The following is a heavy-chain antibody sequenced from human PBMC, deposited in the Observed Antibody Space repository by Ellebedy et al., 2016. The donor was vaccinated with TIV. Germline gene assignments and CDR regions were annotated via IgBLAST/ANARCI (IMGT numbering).Heavy chain of an antibody. Sequence: PGGSLRLSCVASGFTFSHYTMHWVRQAPGKGLEWMAVKSYDDSHEYYAHSVRGRFTISRDSSKNTLYLQMNSLRAEDTAVYYCARDAAGNGGKLDYWGQGALVTVSS. CDR1: GFTFSHYT. J-gene: IGHJ4*02. V-gene: IGHV3-30*14. CDR2: KSYDDSHE. D-gene: IGHD4-23*01. CDR3: ARDAAGNGGKLDY.